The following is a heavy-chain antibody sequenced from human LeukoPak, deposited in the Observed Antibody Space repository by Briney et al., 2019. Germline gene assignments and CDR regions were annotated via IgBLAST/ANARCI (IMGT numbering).Heavy chain of an antibody. D-gene: IGHD2-21*02. Sequence: GSLRLSCAASGFIFSSSAMSWVRHPPGQRLEWVSAISGSGGSTYYADSVKGRFTISRDNSKNTLYLQMNSLRAEDTAVYYCAKGNQNCGGDCYSIDYWGQGTLVTVSS. J-gene: IGHJ4*02. V-gene: IGHV3-23*01. CDR2: ISGSGGST. CDR3: AKGNQNCGGDCYSIDY. CDR1: GFIFSSSA.